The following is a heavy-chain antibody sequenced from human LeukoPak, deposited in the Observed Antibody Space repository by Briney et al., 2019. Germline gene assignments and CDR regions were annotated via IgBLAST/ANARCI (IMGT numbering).Heavy chain of an antibody. J-gene: IGHJ4*02. CDR3: ARDRPGDGHFDY. Sequence: PGGSLRLSCAASGFTVSSNDMTWVRQTPGKGLEWVSIIYSGGNTYYADSVKGRFTISRDNSKNTLYLQMNSLTAEDTAVFYCARDRPGDGHFDYWGQGTLVTVSS. CDR2: IYSGGNT. CDR1: GFTVSSND. D-gene: IGHD3-10*01. V-gene: IGHV3-66*01.